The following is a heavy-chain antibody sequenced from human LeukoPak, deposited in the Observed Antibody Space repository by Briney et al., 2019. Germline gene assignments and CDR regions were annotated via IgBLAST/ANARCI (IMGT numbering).Heavy chain of an antibody. J-gene: IGHJ5*02. CDR3: ARHSSSGWNWFDP. D-gene: IGHD6-19*01. CDR2: IYYSGST. CDR1: GGSISSYY. V-gene: IGHV4-59*08. Sequence: SETLSLTCTVSGGSISSYYWGWIRQPPGKGLEWIGYIYYSGSTNYNPSLKSRVTISVDTSKNQFSLKLSSVTAADTAVYYCARHSSSGWNWFDPWGQGILVTVSS.